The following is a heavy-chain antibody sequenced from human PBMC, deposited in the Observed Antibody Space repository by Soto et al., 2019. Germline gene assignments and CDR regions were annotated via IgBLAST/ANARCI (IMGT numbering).Heavy chain of an antibody. CDR1: GFTFSSYG. J-gene: IGHJ3*02. V-gene: IGHV3-30*18. CDR3: AKDRVVFLDIVVVPAAINAFDI. Sequence: QVQLVESGGGVVQPGRSLRLSCAASGFTFSSYGMHWVRQAPGKGLEWVAVISYDGSNKYYADSVKGRFTISRDNSKNTLYLQMNSLRAEDTAVYYCAKDRVVFLDIVVVPAAINAFDIWGQGTMVTVSS. D-gene: IGHD2-2*03. CDR2: ISYDGSNK.